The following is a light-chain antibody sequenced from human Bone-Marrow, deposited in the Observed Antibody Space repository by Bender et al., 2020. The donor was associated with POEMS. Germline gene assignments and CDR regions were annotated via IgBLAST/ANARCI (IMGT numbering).Light chain of an antibody. Sequence: QSALTQPASVSASLGQSATISCTGTSSDIGGYNYVSWHQQHPGKAPKVLIYDVSQRPSGVSYRFSGSKSGNTASLTISGLQAEDEADYYCCSYAGSITHLLFGGGTKLTVL. CDR1: SSDIGGYNY. J-gene: IGLJ2*01. CDR3: CSYAGSITHLL. V-gene: IGLV2-14*03. CDR2: DVS.